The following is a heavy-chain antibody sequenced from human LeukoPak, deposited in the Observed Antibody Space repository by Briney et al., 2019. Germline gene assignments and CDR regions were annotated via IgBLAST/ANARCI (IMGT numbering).Heavy chain of an antibody. J-gene: IGHJ3*02. CDR3: AKAPYRYFYDSSGYYRLDFDI. V-gene: IGHV3-23*01. CDR2: ISGSGGDT. Sequence: PGGSLRLSCAASGFTFRNYAMTWVRRAPGKGLEWVSAISGSGGDTYYADSVEGRFTISRDNFKDTLYLQLSILGAEDTAIYYCAKAPYRYFYDSSGYYRLDFDIWGQGTMVAVSS. D-gene: IGHD3-22*01. CDR1: GFTFRNYA.